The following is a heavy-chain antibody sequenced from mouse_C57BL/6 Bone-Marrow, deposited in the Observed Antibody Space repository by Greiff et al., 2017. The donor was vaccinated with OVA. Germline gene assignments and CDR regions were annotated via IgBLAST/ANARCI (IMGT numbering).Heavy chain of an antibody. CDR1: GFSLTSYG. V-gene: IGHV2-2*01. D-gene: IGHD4-1*01. J-gene: IGHJ2*01. Sequence: QVQLKESGPGLVPPSQSLSITCTVSGFSLTSYGVHWVRQSPGTGLEWLGVIWSGGSTDYNAAFISRLSISKDNSKSQVFFKMNSLQADDTAIYYCARMGLTGTEDVDYWGQGTALTVSS. CDR2: IWSGGST. CDR3: ARMGLTGTEDVDY.